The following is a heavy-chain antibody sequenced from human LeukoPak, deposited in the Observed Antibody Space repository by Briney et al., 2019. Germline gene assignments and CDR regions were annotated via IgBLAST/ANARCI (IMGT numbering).Heavy chain of an antibody. J-gene: IGHJ3*02. CDR1: GGSISSSSYY. CDR2: IYYSGST. D-gene: IGHD3-3*01. V-gene: IGHV4-39*07. Sequence: TPETLSLTCTVSGGSISSSSYYWGWIRQPPGKGLEWIGSIYYSGSTYYNPSLKSRVTISVDTSKNQFSLKLSSVTAADTAVYYCARRYYDFWSGYYGDAFDIWGQGTMVTVSS. CDR3: ARRYYDFWSGYYGDAFDI.